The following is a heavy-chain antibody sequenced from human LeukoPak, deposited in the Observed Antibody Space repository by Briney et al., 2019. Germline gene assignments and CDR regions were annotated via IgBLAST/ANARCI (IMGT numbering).Heavy chain of an antibody. CDR3: ASTDSRLHNKQYADY. CDR1: GGSFRGYY. D-gene: IGHD4-11*01. V-gene: IGHV4-34*01. J-gene: IGHJ4*02. Sequence: SETLSLTCAVYGGSFRGYYWSWIRQPPGKGLEWIGEINHSGSTNYNPSLKSRVTISVDTSKNQFSLKLSSVTAADTAVYYCASTDSRLHNKQYADYWGQGTLVTVSS. CDR2: INHSGST.